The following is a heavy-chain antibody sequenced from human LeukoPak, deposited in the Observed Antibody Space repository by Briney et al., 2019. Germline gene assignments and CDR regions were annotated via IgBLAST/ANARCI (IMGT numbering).Heavy chain of an antibody. D-gene: IGHD6-19*01. CDR2: ISSSSYI. J-gene: IGHJ6*03. V-gene: IGHV3-21*01. CDR3: ARAPSPEWPVGYYYYYMDV. Sequence: GGSLRLSCAASGFTFSSYSMNWVRQAPGKGLEWVSSISSSSYIYYADSVKGRFTISRDNAKNSLYLQMNSLRAEDTAVYYCARAPSPEWPVGYYYYYMDVWGKGTTVTVSS. CDR1: GFTFSSYS.